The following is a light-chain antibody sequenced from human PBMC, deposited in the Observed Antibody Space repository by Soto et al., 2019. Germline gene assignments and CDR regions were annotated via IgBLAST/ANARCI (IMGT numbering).Light chain of an antibody. CDR3: QQYKNWPRT. V-gene: IGKV3D-15*01. Sequence: EIVTTQSPATLSVSPGERATLSCRASQSVSSSDLAWYQQKPGQAPRLLIYGASNRATGIPDRFSGSGSGTEFTLSISSLQSEDFAVYYCQQYKNWPRTFGQGTRLEIK. CDR1: QSVSSSD. J-gene: IGKJ5*01. CDR2: GAS.